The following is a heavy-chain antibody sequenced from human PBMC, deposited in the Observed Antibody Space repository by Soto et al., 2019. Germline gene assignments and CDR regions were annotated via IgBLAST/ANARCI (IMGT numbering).Heavy chain of an antibody. CDR2: ISYDGSNK. D-gene: IGHD4-4*01. J-gene: IGHJ6*02. Sequence: LRLSCAASGFTFSSYGMHWVRQAPGKGLEWVAVISYDGSNKYYADSVKGRFTISRDNSKNTLYLQMNSLRAEDTAVYYCAKFYSNYDNSGSYNYYGMDVWGQGTTVTVSS. CDR1: GFTFSSYG. CDR3: AKFYSNYDNSGSYNYYGMDV. V-gene: IGHV3-30*18.